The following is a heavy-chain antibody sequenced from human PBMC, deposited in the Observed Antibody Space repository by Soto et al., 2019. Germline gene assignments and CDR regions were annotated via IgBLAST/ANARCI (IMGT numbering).Heavy chain of an antibody. D-gene: IGHD1-1*01. CDR2: ISAYSGNT. CDR3: ARGDTYYVNWYFDY. CDR1: GFTFTNYY. J-gene: IGHJ4*02. Sequence: QVQLVQPGAEVKKPGASVKVSCKTSGFTFTNYYINWVRQAPGQGLEVMGWISAYSGNTNYAQNLQGRVTMTTDTSGSTAYLELRSLRSDDTAVYFCARGDTYYVNWYFDYWGQGTLVTVSS. V-gene: IGHV1-18*01.